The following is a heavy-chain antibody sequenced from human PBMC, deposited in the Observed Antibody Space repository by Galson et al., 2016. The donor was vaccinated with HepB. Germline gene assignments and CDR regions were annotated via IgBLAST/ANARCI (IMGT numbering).Heavy chain of an antibody. CDR3: ARNPEVNIILQH. Sequence: SLRLSCAASGFTVSSNYMTWVRQAPGKGLEWISFISSSSDIIHYADSVKGRFTISRDNAKNALYLQMNSLRDEDMAVYYCARNPEVNIILQHWGQGTLVTVSS. V-gene: IGHV3-48*02. CDR1: GFTVSSNY. CDR2: ISSSSDII. D-gene: IGHD2/OR15-2a*01. J-gene: IGHJ1*01.